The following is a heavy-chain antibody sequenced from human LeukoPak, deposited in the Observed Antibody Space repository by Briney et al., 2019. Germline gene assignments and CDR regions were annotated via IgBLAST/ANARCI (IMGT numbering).Heavy chain of an antibody. CDR3: ATYGAGSIGFDI. CDR2: ISGSGGST. V-gene: IGHV3-23*01. J-gene: IGHJ3*02. D-gene: IGHD3-10*01. CDR1: GFTFSSYA. Sequence: AGGSLRLSCAASGFTFSSYAMSWVRQAPGKGLEWVSAISGSGGSTYYADSVKGRFTISRDNSKNTLYLQMNSLRAEDTAVYYCATYGAGSIGFDIWGQGTMVTVSS.